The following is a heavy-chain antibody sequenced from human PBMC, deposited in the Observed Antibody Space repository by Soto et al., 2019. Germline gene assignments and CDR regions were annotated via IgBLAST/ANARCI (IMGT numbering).Heavy chain of an antibody. J-gene: IGHJ5*02. V-gene: IGHV4-34*01. CDR2: VNHRGST. Sequence: SETLSLTCGVYGASFRDYSWNWIRQPPGQGLEWIGEVNHRGSTNYNPSLESRLTISVDTSKDQFSLRLSSVTAADTAVYYCARRIPMLRGVLITVGRGPPKGRFDPWGQGTLVTVSS. CDR1: GASFRDYS. CDR3: ARRIPMLRGVLITVGRGPPKGRFDP. D-gene: IGHD3-10*01.